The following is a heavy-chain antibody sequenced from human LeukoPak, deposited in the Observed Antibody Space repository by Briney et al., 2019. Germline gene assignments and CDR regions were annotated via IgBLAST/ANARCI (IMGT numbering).Heavy chain of an antibody. CDR2: IYSGGST. J-gene: IGHJ4*02. Sequence: PGGSLRLSCAASGFTFTSYGMSWVRRAPGKGLEWVSVIYSGGSTYYADSVKGRFTISRDNSKNTLYLQMNSLRAEDTAVYYCARERGHLDYWGQGTLVTVSS. V-gene: IGHV3-66*01. CDR3: ARERGHLDY. D-gene: IGHD6-25*01. CDR1: GFTFTSYG.